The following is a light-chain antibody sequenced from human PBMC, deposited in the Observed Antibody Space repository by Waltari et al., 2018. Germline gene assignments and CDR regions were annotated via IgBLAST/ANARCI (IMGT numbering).Light chain of an antibody. J-gene: IGLJ2*01. CDR3: LSRDISSTRF. CDR1: SPRRFS. Sequence: SSELTQDPTVSVALGQTVRITSQGDSPRRFSETWYKQRPGQAPVLVFYVQDNRPSGIPDRFAGSTSGDTATLTITGTQAEDEADYYCLSRDISSTRFFGGGTRLTV. CDR2: VQD. V-gene: IGLV3-19*01.